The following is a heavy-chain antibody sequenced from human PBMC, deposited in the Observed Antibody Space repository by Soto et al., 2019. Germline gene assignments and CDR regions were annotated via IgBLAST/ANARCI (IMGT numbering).Heavy chain of an antibody. Sequence: GGSLRLSCAASGFTFSSYSMNWVRQAPGKGLEWVSSISSSSSYIYYADSVKGRFTISRDNAKNSLYLQMNSLRAEDTAVYYCARDLRWFGELLDYYYYYYYMDVWGKGTTVTVSS. CDR1: GFTFSSYS. CDR3: ARDLRWFGELLDYYYYYYYMDV. CDR2: ISSSSSYI. J-gene: IGHJ6*03. V-gene: IGHV3-21*01. D-gene: IGHD3-10*01.